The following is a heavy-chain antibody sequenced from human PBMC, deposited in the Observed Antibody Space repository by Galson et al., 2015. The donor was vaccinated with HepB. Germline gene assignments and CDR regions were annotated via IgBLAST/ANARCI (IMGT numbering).Heavy chain of an antibody. CDR2: ISGDTDGT. V-gene: IGHV3-23*01. J-gene: IGHJ4*02. D-gene: IGHD6-19*01. CDR1: GFIFSNYA. Sequence: SLRLSCAGSGFIFSNYALSWVRQAPGKGLQWVSGISGDTDGTYYADSVRGRFTTSRDNSNNRLYLQMTSVRADDTATYYCAKGRGWYTGFDSWGQGALVTVSS. CDR3: AKGRGWYTGFDS.